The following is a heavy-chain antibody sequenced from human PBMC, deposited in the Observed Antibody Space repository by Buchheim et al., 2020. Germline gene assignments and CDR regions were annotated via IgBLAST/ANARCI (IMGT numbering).Heavy chain of an antibody. CDR3: ASLLVRGVSTQKYYYYYGMDV. Sequence: QVQLQQWGAGLLKPSETLSLTCAVYGGSFSGYYWSWIRQPPGKGLGWIGEINHSGSTNYNPSLKSRVTISVDTSKNQFSLKLSSVTAADTAVYYCASLLVRGVSTQKYYYYYGMDVWGQGTT. V-gene: IGHV4-34*01. CDR1: GGSFSGYY. CDR2: INHSGST. D-gene: IGHD3-10*01. J-gene: IGHJ6*02.